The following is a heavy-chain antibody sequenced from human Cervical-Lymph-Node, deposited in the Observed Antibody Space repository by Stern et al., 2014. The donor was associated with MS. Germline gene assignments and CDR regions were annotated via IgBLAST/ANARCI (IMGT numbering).Heavy chain of an antibody. D-gene: IGHD4-17*01. Sequence: QVQLVQSGAEVKKPGSSVNVSCKASGGTFTSFSINWVRQVPGQSLEWMGGIIPIFDTPNLAQKFQGRVTITADSSTSTVYMALNSLRSDDTAVYYCVLPSKVTTAAFDVWGRGTMVTVS. CDR1: GGTFTSFS. CDR3: VLPSKVTTAAFDV. J-gene: IGHJ3*01. V-gene: IGHV1-69*06. CDR2: IIPIFDTP.